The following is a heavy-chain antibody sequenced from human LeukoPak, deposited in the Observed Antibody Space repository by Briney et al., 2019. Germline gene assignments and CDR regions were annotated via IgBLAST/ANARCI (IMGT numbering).Heavy chain of an antibody. V-gene: IGHV3-30-3*01. J-gene: IGHJ4*02. CDR1: GFTFSSYA. Sequence: GGSLRLSCAASGFTFSSYAMHWVRQAPGKGLEWVAVISYDGSNKYYADSVKGRFTVSRDNSKNTLYLQMNSLRAEDTAVYYCASPRIAAAGPYFDYWGQGTLVTVSS. CDR3: ASPRIAAAGPYFDY. CDR2: ISYDGSNK. D-gene: IGHD6-13*01.